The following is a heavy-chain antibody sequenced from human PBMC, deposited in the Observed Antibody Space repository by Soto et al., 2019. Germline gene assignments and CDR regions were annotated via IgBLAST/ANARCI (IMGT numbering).Heavy chain of an antibody. V-gene: IGHV4-61*01. CDR1: GGSVSSGSYY. D-gene: IGHD1-26*01. CDR2: IYYSGST. Sequence: SSETLSLTCIVSGGSVSSGSYYWSWIRQPPGKGLEWIGYIYYSGSTNYNPSLKSRVTISVDTSKNQFSLKLSSVTAADTAVYYCARDGYTGPWGQGTLVTVSS. CDR3: ARDGYTGP. J-gene: IGHJ5*02.